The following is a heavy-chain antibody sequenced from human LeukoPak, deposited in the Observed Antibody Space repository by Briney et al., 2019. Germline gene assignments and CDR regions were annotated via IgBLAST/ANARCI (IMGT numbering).Heavy chain of an antibody. CDR3: AKDQRYCSGGSCGDFDY. CDR2: ISGSGGST. CDR1: GFTFSSYA. Sequence: PGGSLRLSCAASGFTFSSYAMSWVRQAPGKGLEWVSAISGSGGSTYYADSVKGRFTISRDNSKNTLYLQMNSLRAEDTAVYYCAKDQRYCSGGSCGDFDYWGQGTLVTASS. D-gene: IGHD2-15*01. V-gene: IGHV3-23*01. J-gene: IGHJ4*02.